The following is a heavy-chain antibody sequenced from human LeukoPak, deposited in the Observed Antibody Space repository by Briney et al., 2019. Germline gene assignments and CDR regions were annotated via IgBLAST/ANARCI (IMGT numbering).Heavy chain of an antibody. V-gene: IGHV3-7*01. J-gene: IGHJ4*02. CDR2: IKQDGSEK. CDR3: ARAPFYYYDSSGYMFDY. Sequence: PGGSLRLSCAASGFTFSSYWMSWVRQAPGKGLERVANIKQDGSEKYYVDSVKGRFTISRDNAKNSLYLQMNSLRAEDTAVYYCARAPFYYYDSSGYMFDYWGQGTLVTVSS. CDR1: GFTFSSYW. D-gene: IGHD3-22*01.